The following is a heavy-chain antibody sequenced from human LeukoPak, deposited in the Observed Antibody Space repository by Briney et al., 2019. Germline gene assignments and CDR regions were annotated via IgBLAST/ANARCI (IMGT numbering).Heavy chain of an antibody. CDR1: GGTFSSYA. V-gene: IGHV1-69*05. CDR3: AQKGYSSGWYSYY. CDR2: IIPIFGTA. J-gene: IGHJ4*02. D-gene: IGHD6-19*01. Sequence: ASVKVSCKASGGTFSSYAISWVRQAPGQGLEWMGGIIPIFGTANYAQRFQGRVTITTDESTSTAYMELSSLRSEDTAVYYCAQKGYSSGWYSYYWGQGTLVTVSS.